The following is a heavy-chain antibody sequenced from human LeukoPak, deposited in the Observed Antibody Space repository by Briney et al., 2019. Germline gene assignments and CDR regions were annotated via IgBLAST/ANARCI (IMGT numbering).Heavy chain of an antibody. CDR1: GASVRNEY. V-gene: IGHV4-59*08. D-gene: IGHD1-14*01. Sequence: PSETLSLTCTVSGASVRNEYWSWIRQPPGKGLEWIGYIHYSGSSNYHPSLGSRVTISLDTSKNQFSLKLKSVTAADTGMYHCARYDRGLFFFDVWGLGTTVTVSS. J-gene: IGHJ6*02. CDR3: ARYDRGLFFFDV. CDR2: IHYSGSS.